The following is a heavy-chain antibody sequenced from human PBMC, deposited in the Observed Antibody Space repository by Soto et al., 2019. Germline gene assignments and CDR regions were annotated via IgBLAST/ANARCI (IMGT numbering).Heavy chain of an antibody. Sequence: GGSLRLSCAASGFTFSSYSMNWVRQAPGKGLEWVSSISSSSSYIYYADSVKGRFTISRDNAKNSLYLQMNSLRAEDTAVYYCARDRAIAARNYYYYGMDVWGQGTTVTVSS. CDR1: GFTFSSYS. CDR3: ARDRAIAARNYYYYGMDV. J-gene: IGHJ6*02. CDR2: ISSSSSYI. D-gene: IGHD6-6*01. V-gene: IGHV3-21*01.